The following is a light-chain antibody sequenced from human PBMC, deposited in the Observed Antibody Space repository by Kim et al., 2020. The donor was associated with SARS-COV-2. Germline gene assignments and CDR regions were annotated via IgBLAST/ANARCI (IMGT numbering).Light chain of an antibody. Sequence: LAPGESAPPSAGARQGLSFGCLTCYQQKPGQAPRLLIYGSASRATGIPDKFTGSGSGTDFALTISRLEPEDFAVYYCQQYDASPYTFGLGTKLEI. CDR3: QQYDASPYT. CDR1: QGLSFGC. CDR2: GSA. J-gene: IGKJ2*01. V-gene: IGKV3-20*01.